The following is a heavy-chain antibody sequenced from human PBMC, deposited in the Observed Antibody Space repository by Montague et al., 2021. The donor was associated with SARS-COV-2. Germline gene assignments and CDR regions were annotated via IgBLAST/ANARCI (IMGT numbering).Heavy chain of an antibody. CDR3: ASSYYYGSGTYVYNYYMDV. CDR2: ISYSGRT. J-gene: IGHJ6*03. D-gene: IGHD3-10*01. Sequence: SETLSLTCTVSGXSVSSSPYYWGWIRQPPGRGLEWIGSISYSGRTYFSPSLKSRLTISVDSSENQFSLRLSSVTAADTAVYYCASSYYYGSGTYVYNYYMDVWGKGTTVTVSS. CDR1: GXSVSSSPYY. V-gene: IGHV4-39*01.